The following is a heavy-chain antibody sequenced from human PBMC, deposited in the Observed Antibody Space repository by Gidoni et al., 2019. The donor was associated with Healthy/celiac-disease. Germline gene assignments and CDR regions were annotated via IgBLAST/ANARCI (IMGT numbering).Heavy chain of an antibody. CDR3: ARDRLGSAAGHFDY. D-gene: IGHD6-13*01. CDR1: GFPFSSYG. J-gene: IGHJ4*02. V-gene: IGHV3-33*01. CDR2: IWYDGSNK. Sequence: QVQLVESGGGVVQPGRSLRLSCAASGFPFSSYGMHWVRQAPGKGLEWVAVIWYDGSNKYYADSVKGRFTISRDNSKNTLYLQMNSLRAEDTAVYYCARDRLGSAAGHFDYWGQGTLVTVSS.